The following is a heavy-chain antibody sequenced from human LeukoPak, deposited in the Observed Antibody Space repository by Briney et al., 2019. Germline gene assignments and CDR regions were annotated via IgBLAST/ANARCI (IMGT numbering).Heavy chain of an antibody. J-gene: IGHJ4*02. CDR3: ARERTGIADN. CDR2: IYYSGST. V-gene: IGHV4-59*01. Sequence: PSETLSLTCTVSGGSISSYYWSWIRQPPGKGLEWIGYIYYSGSTNYYPSLKSRVTISVDTSKNQFSLKLSSVTAADTAVYYCARERTGIADNWGQGTLVTVSS. CDR1: GGSISSYY. D-gene: IGHD6-13*01.